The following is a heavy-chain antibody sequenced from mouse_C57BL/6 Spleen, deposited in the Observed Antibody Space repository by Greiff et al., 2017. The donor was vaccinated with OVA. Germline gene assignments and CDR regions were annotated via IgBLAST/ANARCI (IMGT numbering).Heavy chain of an antibody. V-gene: IGHV1-59*01. CDR1: GYTFTSYW. J-gene: IGHJ4*01. CDR2: IDPSDSYT. CDR3: ARRPYDYDGESYYAMDY. Sequence: QVQLQQPGAELVRPGTSVKLSCKASGYTFTSYWMHWVKQRPGQGLEWIGVIDPSDSYTNYNQKFKGKATLTVDTSSSTAYMQLSILTSEDSAVYYCARRPYDYDGESYYAMDYWGQGTSVTVSS. D-gene: IGHD2-4*01.